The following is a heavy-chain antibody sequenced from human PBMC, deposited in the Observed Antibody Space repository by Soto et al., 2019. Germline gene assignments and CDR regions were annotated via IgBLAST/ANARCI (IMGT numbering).Heavy chain of an antibody. Sequence: GGSLRLSCAASGFIFSSYSMNWVRQAPGKGLEWVSYISASSSTIYYADSVKGRFTISRDNAKNSLYLQMNSLRDEDTAVYYCARFNYDGSGYSLDHWGQGTMVTVSS. D-gene: IGHD3-22*01. J-gene: IGHJ4*02. V-gene: IGHV3-48*02. CDR1: GFIFSSYS. CDR3: ARFNYDGSGYSLDH. CDR2: ISASSSTI.